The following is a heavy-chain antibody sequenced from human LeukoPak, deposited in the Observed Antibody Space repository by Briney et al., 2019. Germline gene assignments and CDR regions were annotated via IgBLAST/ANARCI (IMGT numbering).Heavy chain of an antibody. CDR3: ARLVPPYSNSVVNWFDP. V-gene: IGHV4-39*07. Sequence: PSETLSLTCTVSGGSISSSSYYWGWIRQPPGEGLEGIGSICYSGSTYYNPSLKSPVTISGATSKNQLSLRLSSVTAADTAVYYCARLVPPYSNSVVNWFDPWGQGTLVTVSS. CDR1: GGSISSSSYY. D-gene: IGHD6-13*01. CDR2: ICYSGST. J-gene: IGHJ5*01.